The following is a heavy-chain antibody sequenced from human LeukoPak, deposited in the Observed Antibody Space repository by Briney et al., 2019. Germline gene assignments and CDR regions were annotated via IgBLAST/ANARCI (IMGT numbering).Heavy chain of an antibody. CDR3: TRVQAGRAGLMDV. CDR2: IDPDGSTT. V-gene: IGHV3-74*01. J-gene: IGHJ6*02. D-gene: IGHD6-13*01. CDR1: GFTLSSYW. Sequence: GGSLRLSCAASGFTLSSYWMHWVCQAPGEGLVWVSRIDPDGSTTNYADSVKGRFTTSRDNAKNTLYLQMNSLRAEDTALYYCTRVQAGRAGLMDVWGRGTTVTVSS.